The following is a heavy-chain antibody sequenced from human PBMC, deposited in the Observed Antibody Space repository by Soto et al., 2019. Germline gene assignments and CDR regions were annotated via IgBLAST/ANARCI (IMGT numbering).Heavy chain of an antibody. Sequence: SETLSLTCTVSGGSISSYDCSWIRQPPWKGLEWIGYIYYSGSTNYNRSLKSRVTISVDTSKNQFSLKLSSVTAADTAVYYCARLLNGYSILHYGMDVWGQGTTVTVSS. CDR3: ARLLNGYSILHYGMDV. CDR2: IYYSGST. D-gene: IGHD2-15*01. J-gene: IGHJ6*01. V-gene: IGHV4-59*01. CDR1: GGSISSYD.